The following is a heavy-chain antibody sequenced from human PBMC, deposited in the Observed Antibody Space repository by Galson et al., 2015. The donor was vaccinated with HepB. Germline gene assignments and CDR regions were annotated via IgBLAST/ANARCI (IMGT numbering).Heavy chain of an antibody. Sequence: CAISGDSVSSNSAAWNWIRQSPSRGLEWLGRTYYRSKWYNDYAVSVKSRITINPDTSKNQFSLKLSSVTAADTAVYYCARGKKGATGFDYWGQGTLVTVSS. D-gene: IGHD1-26*01. CDR3: ARGKKGATGFDY. CDR2: TYYRSKWYN. CDR1: GDSVSSNSAA. V-gene: IGHV6-1*01. J-gene: IGHJ4*02.